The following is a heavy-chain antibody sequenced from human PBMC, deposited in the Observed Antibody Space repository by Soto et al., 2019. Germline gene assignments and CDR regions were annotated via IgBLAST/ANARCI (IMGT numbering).Heavy chain of an antibody. CDR2: TYYRSKWYN. CDR3: AVALPYYDFWSGYYS. V-gene: IGHV6-1*01. D-gene: IGHD3-3*01. CDR1: GDSVSSNSAA. J-gene: IGHJ4*02. Sequence: SQTLSLTCAISGDSVSSNSAAWNWIRQSPSRGLEWLGRTYYRSKWYNDYAVSVKSRITINPDTSKNQFSLQLNSVTPEDTAVYYCAVALPYYDFWSGYYSWGQGTLDTGSS.